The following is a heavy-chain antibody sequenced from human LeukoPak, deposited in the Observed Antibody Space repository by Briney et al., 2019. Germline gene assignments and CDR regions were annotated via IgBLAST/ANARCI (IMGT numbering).Heavy chain of an antibody. D-gene: IGHD3-22*01. Sequence: GGSLRLSCAASGFTFSSYAMSWVRQAPGKGLEWVSAISGSGGSTYYADSVKGRFTISRDNSKNTLYLQMNSLRAEDTAVYYCAKDPDYYDSSGYYYADWFDPWGQGTLVTVSP. V-gene: IGHV3-23*01. CDR3: AKDPDYYDSSGYYYADWFDP. CDR2: ISGSGGST. CDR1: GFTFSSYA. J-gene: IGHJ5*02.